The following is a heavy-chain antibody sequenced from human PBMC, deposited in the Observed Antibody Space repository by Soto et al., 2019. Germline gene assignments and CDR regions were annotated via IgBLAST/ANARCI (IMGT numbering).Heavy chain of an antibody. V-gene: IGHV4-34*01. Sequence: QVQLQQWGAGLLKPSETLSLTCAVYGGSFSGYYWSWIRQPPGKGLEWIGEINHSGSTTYNPSLKSRVTISVDTSKNQFSLKLSSVTAADTAVYYCAREPLSSGSGSYNYFDYWGQGTLVTVSS. J-gene: IGHJ4*02. CDR1: GGSFSGYY. CDR2: INHSGST. CDR3: AREPLSSGSGSYNYFDY. D-gene: IGHD3-10*01.